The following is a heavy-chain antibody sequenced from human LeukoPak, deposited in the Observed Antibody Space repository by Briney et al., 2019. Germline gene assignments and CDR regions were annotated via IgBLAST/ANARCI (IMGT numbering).Heavy chain of an antibody. Sequence: GGSLRLSCAASGFTFSSYAMDWVRQAPGKGLEWVAAISYDGSNIFYADSVKGRFTISRDNSKNTLYLQMNSLRAEDTAVYYCAKAHCSSTSCSRADNWGQGTLVTVSS. CDR2: ISYDGSNI. V-gene: IGHV3-30-3*01. CDR3: AKAHCSSTSCSRADN. J-gene: IGHJ4*02. D-gene: IGHD2-2*01. CDR1: GFTFSSYA.